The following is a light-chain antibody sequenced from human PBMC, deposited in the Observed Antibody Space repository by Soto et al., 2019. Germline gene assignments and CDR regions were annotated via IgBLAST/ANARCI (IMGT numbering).Light chain of an antibody. CDR1: SSDVGTYNL. CDR2: DDT. V-gene: IGLV2-23*01. J-gene: IGLJ3*02. CDR3: CSYAGSSTLV. Sequence: QSALTQPASVSGSPGQSITISCTGTSSDVGTYNLVSWYQRHPDKAPKLMFYDDTKRPSGVSNRFSGSKSGNTASLTISGLQAEDEADYYCCSYAGSSTLVFGGGTKLTVL.